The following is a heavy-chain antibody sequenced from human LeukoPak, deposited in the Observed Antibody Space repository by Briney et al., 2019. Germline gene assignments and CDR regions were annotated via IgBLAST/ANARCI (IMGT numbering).Heavy chain of an antibody. V-gene: IGHV3-15*07. CDR2: IKSKTDGGTT. J-gene: IGHJ4*02. D-gene: IGHD1-1*01. Sequence: GGSLRLSCAASGFSFSSYWMNWVRQAPGKGLEWVGRIKSKTDGGTTDYAAPVKGRFTISRDDSKNTLYLQMNSLKTEDTAVYYCTTRIPNDGNDYWGQGTLVTVSS. CDR3: TTRIPNDGNDY. CDR1: GFSFSSYW.